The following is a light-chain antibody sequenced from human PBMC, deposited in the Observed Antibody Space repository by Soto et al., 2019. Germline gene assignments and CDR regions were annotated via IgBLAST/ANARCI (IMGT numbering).Light chain of an antibody. CDR2: TAS. J-gene: IGKJ1*01. V-gene: IGKV1-9*01. CDR3: QQLHSYPKT. CDR1: QSISSY. Sequence: DIQLTQSPSFLSASVGDRVTITCRASQSISSYLNWYQQKPGKAPKLLIYTASSLQSGVPLRFSGSGSGTEFTLTISSLQPEDFATYYCQQLHSYPKTFGEGTVVEMK.